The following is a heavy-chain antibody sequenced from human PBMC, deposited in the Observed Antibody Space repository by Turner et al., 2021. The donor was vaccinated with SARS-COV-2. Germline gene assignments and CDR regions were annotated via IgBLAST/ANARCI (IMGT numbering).Heavy chain of an antibody. CDR1: GFTFSDFA. J-gene: IGHJ4*02. CDR3: VKWQCTSGRCPPFDD. Sequence: GGSLTFSCAAPGFTFSDFAMGWVRQAPGRGLEWLSSISGNSKNIYYADSMKGRFTISRNNPKNTLYLQINSLRAEDTAVYYGVKWQCTSGRCPPFDDWGQGTLVTVSS. V-gene: IGHV3-23*01. CDR2: ISGNSKNI. D-gene: IGHD2-8*01.